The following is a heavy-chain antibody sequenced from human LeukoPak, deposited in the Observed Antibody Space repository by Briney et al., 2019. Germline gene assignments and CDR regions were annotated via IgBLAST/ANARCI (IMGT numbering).Heavy chain of an antibody. J-gene: IGHJ4*02. D-gene: IGHD6-19*01. Sequence: ASVKVSCKASGYTFTGYYIHWVRQAPGQGLEWMGRINCNGGGTSYAQEFQGRVTMTTDTSTSTAYMELRSLRSDDTAVYYCARDRGGAVAGLVGYWGQGTLVTVSS. CDR2: INCNGGGT. CDR1: GYTFTGYY. CDR3: ARDRGGAVAGLVGY. V-gene: IGHV1-2*06.